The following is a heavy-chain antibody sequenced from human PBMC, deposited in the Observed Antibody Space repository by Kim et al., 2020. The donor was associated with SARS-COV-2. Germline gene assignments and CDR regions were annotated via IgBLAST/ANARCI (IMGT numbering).Heavy chain of an antibody. CDR1: GFTFSNAW. CDR2: SKSKTDGGTT. D-gene: IGHD3-10*01. J-gene: IGHJ6*02. V-gene: IGHV3-15*01. Sequence: GGSLRLSCAASGFTFSNAWMSWVRQAPGKGLEWVGRSKSKTDGGTTDYAAPVKGRFTISRDDSKNTLYLQMNSLKTEDTAVYYCTTDFGSGLMGYYYYGMDVWGQGTTVTVSS. CDR3: TTDFGSGLMGYYYYGMDV.